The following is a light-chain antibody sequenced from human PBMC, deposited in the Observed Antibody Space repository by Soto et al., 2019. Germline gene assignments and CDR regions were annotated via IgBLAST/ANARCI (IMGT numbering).Light chain of an antibody. Sequence: IQMTQSPSTLSASVGDRVTITCRASQSISTWLAWYQQKPGKAPKLLIYKASTLESGVPPRFSGSGSGTEFTLTIGRLQPDDFATYYCQQYYTYWWTFGQGTEVEIK. CDR2: KAS. CDR1: QSISTW. CDR3: QQYYTYWWT. J-gene: IGKJ1*01. V-gene: IGKV1-5*03.